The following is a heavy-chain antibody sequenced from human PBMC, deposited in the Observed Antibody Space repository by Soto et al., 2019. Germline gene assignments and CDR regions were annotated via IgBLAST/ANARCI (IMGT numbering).Heavy chain of an antibody. CDR1: VGSISSGGCD. J-gene: IGHJ3*02. CDR3: ARARYSYGYSVDAFDI. CDR2: IYYSGST. D-gene: IGHD5-18*01. V-gene: IGHV4-31*03. Sequence: SETLSLTCTVSVGSISSGGCDWSCLIQHPLKGLEWIGYIYYSGSTYYNPSLKSRVTISVDTSKNQFSLKLSSVTAADTAVYYCARARYSYGYSVDAFDIWGQGTMVTVSS.